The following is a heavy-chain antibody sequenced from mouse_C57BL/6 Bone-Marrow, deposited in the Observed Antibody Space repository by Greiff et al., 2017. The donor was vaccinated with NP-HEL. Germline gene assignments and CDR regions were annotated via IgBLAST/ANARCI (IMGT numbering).Heavy chain of an antibody. CDR3: AIYYGYDGAWFAY. CDR2: IWGVGST. Sequence: VQLVESGPGLVAPSQSLSITCTVSGFSLTSSGVDWVRQSPGKGLEWLGVIWGVGSTNYNSALKSRLSISKDNSKSQVFLKMNSLQTDDTAMYYCAIYYGYDGAWFAYWGQGTLVTVSA. CDR1: GFSLTSSG. D-gene: IGHD2-2*01. J-gene: IGHJ3*01. V-gene: IGHV2-6*01.